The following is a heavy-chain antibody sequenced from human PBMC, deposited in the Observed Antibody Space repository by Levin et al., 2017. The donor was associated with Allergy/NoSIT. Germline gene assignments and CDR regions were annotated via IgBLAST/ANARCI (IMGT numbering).Heavy chain of an antibody. CDR3: ESLGSVVTSNGALDY. CDR2: IKEDGSEG. D-gene: IGHD2-15*01. J-gene: IGHJ4*02. Sequence: GESLKISCAASGFIFSDYWMTWVRQTPGKGLEWVANIKEDGSEGFYVDSVKGRFTVSRDKAGKSVFLQMNSLRAEDTAVYYCESLGSVVTSNGALDYWGQGALVTVSS. V-gene: IGHV3-7*01. CDR1: GFIFSDYW.